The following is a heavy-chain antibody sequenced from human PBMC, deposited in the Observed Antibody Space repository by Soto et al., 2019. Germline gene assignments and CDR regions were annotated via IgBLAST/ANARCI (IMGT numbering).Heavy chain of an antibody. CDR2: ISNDGSEN. J-gene: IGHJ4*02. CDR1: GIIFSDYG. Sequence: PGGSLRLSCAVPGIIFSDYGTHWVRQAPGKGLEWVAVISNDGSENYYGDSVKGRFTVSRDNSKNTLYLQLNSLRLEDTAVYYCAIDPGMWDWFHYWGQGTLVTVSS. D-gene: IGHD1-26*01. V-gene: IGHV3-30*03. CDR3: AIDPGMWDWFHY.